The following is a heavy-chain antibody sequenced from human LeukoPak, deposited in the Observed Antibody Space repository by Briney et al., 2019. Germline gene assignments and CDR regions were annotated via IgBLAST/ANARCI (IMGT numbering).Heavy chain of an antibody. CDR2: ISSSGSTI. D-gene: IGHD3-10*01. CDR3: AREPPGGGFDY. V-gene: IGHV3-11*01. CDR1: GFTFSDYY. J-gene: IGHJ4*02. Sequence: GGSLRLSCAASGFTFSDYYMSWIRQAPGKGLEWVSYISSSGSTIYYADSVKGRCTISRDNVKNSLYLQTHSLRAEDTAVYYCAREPPGGGFDYWGQGTLVTVSS.